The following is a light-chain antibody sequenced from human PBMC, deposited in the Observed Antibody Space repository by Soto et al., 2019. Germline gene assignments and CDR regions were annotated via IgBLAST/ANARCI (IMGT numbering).Light chain of an antibody. V-gene: IGKV3-20*01. CDR2: GAS. CDR1: QSVGSN. Sequence: NVLTQSPGTLSLSPGERAPLSCRASQSVGSNLAWYQQKPGQAPRLLIYGASSRATGIPDRFSGSGSGTDFPLTISRLEPEDFAVYYCQQYGSSPWTFGQGTKVDI. J-gene: IGKJ1*01. CDR3: QQYGSSPWT.